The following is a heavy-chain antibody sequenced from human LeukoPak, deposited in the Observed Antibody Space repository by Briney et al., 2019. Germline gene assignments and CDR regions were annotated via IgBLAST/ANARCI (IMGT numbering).Heavy chain of an antibody. D-gene: IGHD6-6*01. CDR3: ARGYSSSSGRPDY. J-gene: IGHJ4*02. CDR2: IYYSGST. CDR1: GGSISSYY. V-gene: IGHV4-59*08. Sequence: PAETLSLTCTVSGGSISSYYWSWIRQPPGKGLEWIGYIYYSGSTNYNPSLKSRVTISVDTSKKQFSLKLSSVTAADTAVYYCARGYSSSSGRPDYWGQGTLATVSS.